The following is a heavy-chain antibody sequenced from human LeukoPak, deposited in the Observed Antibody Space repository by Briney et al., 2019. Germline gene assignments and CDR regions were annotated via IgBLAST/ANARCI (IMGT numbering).Heavy chain of an antibody. CDR2: IYYTGST. CDR1: GGSINNYY. J-gene: IGHJ4*02. D-gene: IGHD3-16*01. CDR3: ARFSQYYDSPTHYLDY. Sequence: PSETLSLTCTVSGGSINNYYWRWLGQPPGAGLEWLAYIYYTGSTNYNPPLKTRLTISVDTSKNQFSLRLNSVTAADTAVYYCARFSQYYDSPTHYLDYWGQGILVTVSS. V-gene: IGHV4-59*08.